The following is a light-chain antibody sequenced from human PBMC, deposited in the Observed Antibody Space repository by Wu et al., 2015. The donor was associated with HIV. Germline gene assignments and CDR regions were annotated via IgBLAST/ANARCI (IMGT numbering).Light chain of an antibody. J-gene: IGKJ1*01. V-gene: IGKV1-39*01. Sequence: DIQMTQSPSSLSASVGDRVTITCRASQSISSFLHWYQQRPGAAPKLLIYAASNLQSGVPSRFSGSGSGTDFTLTISSLQPEDFASYYCQQAHSFPWTFGQGTKVEIK. CDR1: QSISSF. CDR3: QQAHSFPWT. CDR2: AAS.